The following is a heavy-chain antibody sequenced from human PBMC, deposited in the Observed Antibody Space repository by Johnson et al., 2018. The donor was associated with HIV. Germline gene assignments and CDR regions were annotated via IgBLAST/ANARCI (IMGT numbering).Heavy chain of an antibody. Sequence: QVQLVESGGGVVQPGRSLRLSCAASDFTFTNNAIHWVRQAPGKGLEWVAVISYDGTNTYYADSVKGRFTISRDNSKNTLYLQMNSLRAEDTAVYYCAPWTAIWGQGTIVTVSS. CDR1: DFTFTNNA. CDR3: APWTAI. V-gene: IGHV3-30*04. D-gene: IGHD3/OR15-3a*01. J-gene: IGHJ3*02. CDR2: ISYDGTNT.